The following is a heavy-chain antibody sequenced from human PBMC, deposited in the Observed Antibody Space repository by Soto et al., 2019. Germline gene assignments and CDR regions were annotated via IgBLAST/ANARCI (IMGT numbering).Heavy chain of an antibody. D-gene: IGHD3-22*01. CDR1: GFTFSNYA. CDR2: ISYDGRNK. CDR3: AKGNYDISGISLNWFDP. J-gene: IGHJ5*02. V-gene: IGHV3-30*18. Sequence: QVQLVESGGGVVQPERSLRLSCAASGFTFSNYAMHWVRQAPGKGPEWVAAISYDGRNKYYADSVKGRFTISRDNSKNRMDLKMNSLRAEDTAVYYCAKGNYDISGISLNWFDPWGQGTLVTVSS.